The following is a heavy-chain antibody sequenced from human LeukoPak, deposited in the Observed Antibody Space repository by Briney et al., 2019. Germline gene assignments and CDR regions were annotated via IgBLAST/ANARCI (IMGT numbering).Heavy chain of an antibody. Sequence: PGGSLRLSCAASGFTFSNAWMTWVRQAPGKGLEWVGRIKSKTDGWTTDYAAPVKGRFTISTDDSKNTLYLQMNSLKTDDTAVYYCTTVAYNSLFFRGQGTLVTVSS. D-gene: IGHD2/OR15-2a*01. J-gene: IGHJ4*02. CDR1: GFTFSNAW. V-gene: IGHV3-15*01. CDR3: TTVAYNSLFF. CDR2: IKSKTDGWTT.